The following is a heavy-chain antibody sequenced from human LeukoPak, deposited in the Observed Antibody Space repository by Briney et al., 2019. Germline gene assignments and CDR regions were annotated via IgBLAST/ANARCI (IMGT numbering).Heavy chain of an antibody. Sequence: PSETLSLTCTVSGGSISTFYWSWIRQPPVKGLEWIGYIYYSGTTNYNPSLKSRVTISVDTSKNQFSLNLSSVTAADTAVYYCARRSPGYSYSIDSWGQGTLVTVSS. CDR1: GGSISTFY. V-gene: IGHV4-59*08. CDR3: ARRSPGYSYSIDS. CDR2: IYYSGTT. J-gene: IGHJ4*02. D-gene: IGHD5-18*01.